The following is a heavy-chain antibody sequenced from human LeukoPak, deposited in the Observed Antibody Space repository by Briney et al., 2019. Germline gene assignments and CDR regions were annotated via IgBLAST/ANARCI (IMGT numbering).Heavy chain of an antibody. D-gene: IGHD6-13*01. V-gene: IGHV3-21*01. CDR2: ISSSSSYI. CDR3: ARRGGIPPRYYYYMDV. J-gene: IGHJ6*03. Sequence: GGSLRLSCAASGFTFSSYSMNWVRQAPGKGLEWVSSISSSSSYIYYADSVKGRFTISRDNAKNSLYLQMNSLRAEDTAVYYCARRGGIPPRYYYYMDVWGKGTTVTVSS. CDR1: GFTFSSYS.